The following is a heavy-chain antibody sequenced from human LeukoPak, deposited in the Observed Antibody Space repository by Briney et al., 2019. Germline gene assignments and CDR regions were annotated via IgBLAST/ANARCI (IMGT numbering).Heavy chain of an antibody. V-gene: IGHV4-59*08. CDR3: ARFRDDSSGYYYGDAFDI. D-gene: IGHD3-22*01. J-gene: IGHJ3*02. Sequence: SETLSLTCTVSGGSISSYYWSWIRQPPGKGLEWIGSFYYSGSTNYNPSLKSRVTISVDTSKNQFSLKLSSVTAADTAVYYCARFRDDSSGYYYGDAFDIWGQGTMVTVSS. CDR2: FYYSGST. CDR1: GGSISSYY.